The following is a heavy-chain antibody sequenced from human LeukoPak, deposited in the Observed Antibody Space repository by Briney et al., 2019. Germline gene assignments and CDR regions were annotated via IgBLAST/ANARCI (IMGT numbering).Heavy chain of an antibody. D-gene: IGHD3-10*01. J-gene: IGHJ4*02. V-gene: IGHV3-23*01. CDR1: GFTFSSYA. CDR3: ATTPTYYYGSGSYFGDY. CDR2: IGGSGGST. Sequence: GGSLRLSCAASGFTFSSYAMSWVRQAPGKGLEWVSAIGGSGGSTYYADSVKGRFTISRDNPKKTLYLQMDSLRAEDTAVYYCATTPTYYYGSGSYFGDYWGQGTLVTVSS.